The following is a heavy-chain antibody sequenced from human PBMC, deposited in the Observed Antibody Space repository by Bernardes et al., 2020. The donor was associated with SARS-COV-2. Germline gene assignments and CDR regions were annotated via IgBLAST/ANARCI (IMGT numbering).Heavy chain of an antibody. Sequence: GGSLRLSCAASGFAFSTYVMSWVRQAPGKGLEWISAMGDGDEIFYGDSVKGRFTISRDNSKNILYLQMNSLRVEDTAVYYCAKWGSGNYPAYYFDYWGQGTLVTVSS. CDR1: GFAFSTYV. V-gene: IGHV3-23*01. CDR2: MGDGDEI. D-gene: IGHD1-7*01. J-gene: IGHJ4*02. CDR3: AKWGSGNYPAYYFDY.